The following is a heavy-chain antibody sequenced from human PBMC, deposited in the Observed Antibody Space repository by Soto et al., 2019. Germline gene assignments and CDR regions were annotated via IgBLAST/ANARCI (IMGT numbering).Heavy chain of an antibody. V-gene: IGHV4-59*01. CDR1: GGSIDSFY. CDR3: ARVKYGSGSYLHTFDY. Sequence: LSRTCTVSGGSIDSFYWSWIRQSPGKGLEWIGYIYYTGSTVYNPSLKTRVTISLDTSKAQFSLKLRSVTAADTAVYYCARVKYGSGSYLHTFDYWGQGALVTVSS. CDR2: IYYTGST. J-gene: IGHJ4*02. D-gene: IGHD3-10*01.